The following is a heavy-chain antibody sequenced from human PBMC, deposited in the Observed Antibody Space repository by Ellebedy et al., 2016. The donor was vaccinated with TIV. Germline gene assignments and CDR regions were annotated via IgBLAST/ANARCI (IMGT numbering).Heavy chain of an antibody. D-gene: IGHD4-17*01. J-gene: IGHJ3*02. CDR3: ATDGSYGDFRSPAHAFET. V-gene: IGHV3-7*01. Sequence: GESLKISCAASGFTFSPYSMNWVRQAPGKGLEWVANMRQDGGDKYYVDSVKGRFTISRDNTKSSLYLQMNSLRAEDTAVYYCATDGSYGDFRSPAHAFETWGQGTVVRVSS. CDR1: GFTFSPYS. CDR2: MRQDGGDK.